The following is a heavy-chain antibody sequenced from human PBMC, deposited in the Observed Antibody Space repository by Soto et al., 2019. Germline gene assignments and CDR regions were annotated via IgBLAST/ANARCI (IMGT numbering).Heavy chain of an antibody. CDR1: GFTFSSYS. D-gene: IGHD6-13*01. Sequence: EVQLVESGGGLVKPGGSLRLSCAASGFTFSSYSMNWVRQAPGKGLEWVSSISSSSSYIYYADSVKGRFTISRDNAKNSLYQQMKSLRAEDTAVYYCARDQLSSSWDYYYYYGMDVWGQGTTVTVSS. CDR2: ISSSSSYI. V-gene: IGHV3-21*01. CDR3: ARDQLSSSWDYYYYYGMDV. J-gene: IGHJ6*02.